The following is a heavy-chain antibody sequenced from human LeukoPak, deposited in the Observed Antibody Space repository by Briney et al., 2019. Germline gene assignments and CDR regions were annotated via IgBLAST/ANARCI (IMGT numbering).Heavy chain of an antibody. CDR1: GYTFTSYD. Sequence: ASVKVSCKASGYTFTSYDFNWVRQATGQGLEWMGWMNPNSGNTGYAQKFQGRVTMTRNTSISTAYMELSSLRSEDTAVYYCARGDLLESGFDPWGQGTLVTVSS. V-gene: IGHV1-8*01. D-gene: IGHD3-3*01. J-gene: IGHJ5*02. CDR3: ARGDLLESGFDP. CDR2: MNPNSGNT.